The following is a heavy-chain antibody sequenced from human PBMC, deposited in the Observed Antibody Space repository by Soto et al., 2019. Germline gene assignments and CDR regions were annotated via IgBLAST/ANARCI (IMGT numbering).Heavy chain of an antibody. CDR1: VFTFSTYG. D-gene: IGHD3-22*01. CDR3: ARGSPDSSGYYYFDY. J-gene: IGHJ4*02. Sequence: EYGGGVVQPRRSLRLSCAASVFTFSTYGMNWVRQAPGKGLECVAVISYDGIDKYYTDSVKGRFTISRDNSKNTLYLQMNSLRAEDTGIYYCARGSPDSSGYYYFDYWGQGTLLTVSS. CDR2: ISYDGIDK. V-gene: IGHV3-30*03.